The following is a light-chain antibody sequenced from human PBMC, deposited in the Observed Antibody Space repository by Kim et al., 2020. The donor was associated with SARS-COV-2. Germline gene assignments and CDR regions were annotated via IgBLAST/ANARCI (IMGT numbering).Light chain of an antibody. CDR3: QQYHNLPPRYT. V-gene: IGKV1-33*01. J-gene: IGKJ2*01. CDR2: DAS. Sequence: DIQMTQSPSSLSASVGDRVTITCQASQDIRNYLNWYQQKPGKAPKLLIYDASNLETGVPSRFSGSGSGTDFTFTISSLQPEDIATYYYQQYHNLPPRYTFGQGTKLEI. CDR1: QDIRNY.